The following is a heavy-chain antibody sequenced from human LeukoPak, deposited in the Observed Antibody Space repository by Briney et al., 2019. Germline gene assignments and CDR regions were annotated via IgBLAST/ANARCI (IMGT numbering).Heavy chain of an antibody. Sequence: SETLSLTCTVSGGSISSGSYYWRWIRQPAGKGLEWIGRFYTTGTTKYNPSLKSRVTMSVDTSKKQFSLKLTSVSAADTAVYYCARDPPFYYYMDVWGKGTTVTVSS. CDR3: ARDPPFYYYMDV. J-gene: IGHJ6*03. V-gene: IGHV4-61*02. CDR2: FYTTGTT. CDR1: GGSISSGSYY.